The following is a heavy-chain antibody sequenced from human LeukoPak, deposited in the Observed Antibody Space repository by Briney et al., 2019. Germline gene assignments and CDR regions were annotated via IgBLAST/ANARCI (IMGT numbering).Heavy chain of an antibody. CDR2: ISYDGSNK. CDR1: GFTFRNYG. Sequence: GKSLRLSCEASGFTFRNYGMHWVRQAPGKGLEWVAVISYDGSNKYYADSVKGRFTISRDNSKNTLYLQMNSLRAEDTAVYYCAREGPPYYIPSGWYGRLDYWGQGTLVTVSS. J-gene: IGHJ4*02. CDR3: AREGPPYYIPSGWYGRLDY. D-gene: IGHD6-19*01. V-gene: IGHV3-30*03.